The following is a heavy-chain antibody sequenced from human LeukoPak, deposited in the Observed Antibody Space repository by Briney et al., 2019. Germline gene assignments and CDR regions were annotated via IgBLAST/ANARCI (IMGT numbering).Heavy chain of an antibody. Sequence: SETLSLTCAVYGGSFSGYYWSWIRQPPGKGLEWIGEINHSGSTNYNPSLKSRVTISVDTSKNQFSLKLSSVTAADTAVYYCARLVQDGPVGELLGYWGQGTLVTVSS. J-gene: IGHJ4*02. D-gene: IGHD3-10*01. CDR1: GGSFSGYY. CDR2: INHSGST. V-gene: IGHV4-34*01. CDR3: ARLVQDGPVGELLGY.